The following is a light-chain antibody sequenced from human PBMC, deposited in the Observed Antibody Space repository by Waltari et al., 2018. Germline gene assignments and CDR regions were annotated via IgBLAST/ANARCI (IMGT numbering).Light chain of an antibody. Sequence: EIVLTQSPGTLSLSPGERATLSCRASQSVSNNYLAWYQQKPGQAPRLLMYGASTRATGIPDRFSGRGSGTDFSLAITRLESEDFAVYYCQQYDSSPITFGGGTKVEIK. J-gene: IGKJ4*01. CDR1: QSVSNNY. CDR3: QQYDSSPIT. V-gene: IGKV3-20*01. CDR2: GAS.